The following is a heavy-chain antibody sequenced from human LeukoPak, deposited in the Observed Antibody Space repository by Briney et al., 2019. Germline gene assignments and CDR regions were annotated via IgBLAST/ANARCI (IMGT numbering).Heavy chain of an antibody. D-gene: IGHD1-26*01. CDR2: IKQDGTEK. J-gene: IGHJ4*02. V-gene: IGHV3-7*04. CDR1: GFTFSGYW. Sequence: GGSLRLSCAASGFTFSGYWMSWVRQAPGKGLEWVAIIKQDGTEKYYVDSVKGRFTISRDNAKNSLYLQMNSLRAEDTAVYYCARGVGATHFDYWGQGTLVTVSS. CDR3: ARGVGATHFDY.